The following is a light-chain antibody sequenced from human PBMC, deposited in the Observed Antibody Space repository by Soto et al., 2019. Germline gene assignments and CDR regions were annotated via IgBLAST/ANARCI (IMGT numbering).Light chain of an antibody. V-gene: IGLV1-51*01. CDR1: SSNIGNNY. J-gene: IGLJ2*01. Sequence: QSVLTQPPSVSAAPGQTVTISCSGSSSNIGNNYVSWYQQLPGTAPKLLIYDNNKRPSGIPDRFSCSKSGTSATLGITGLQTGDEDDYYCGTWDSSLSAVVFGGGTKLTVL. CDR3: GTWDSSLSAVV. CDR2: DNN.